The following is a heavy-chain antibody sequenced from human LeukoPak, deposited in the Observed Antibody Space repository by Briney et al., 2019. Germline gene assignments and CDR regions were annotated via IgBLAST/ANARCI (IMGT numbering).Heavy chain of an antibody. V-gene: IGHV4-61*02. D-gene: IGHD3-10*01. CDR1: GGSIISGTYY. CDR2: IYTSGNA. Sequence: SETLSLTCTVSGGSIISGTYYWSWVRQPAGKEPEWIGRIYTSGNANYNPSLKSRVTISVDTSKNQFSLKLSSVTAADTAVYYCARVAITMVRGVIPNWFDPWGQGTLVTVSS. CDR3: ARVAITMVRGVIPNWFDP. J-gene: IGHJ5*02.